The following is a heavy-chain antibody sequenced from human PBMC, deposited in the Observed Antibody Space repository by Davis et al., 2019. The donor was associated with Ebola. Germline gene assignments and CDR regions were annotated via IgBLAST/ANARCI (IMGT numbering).Heavy chain of an antibody. D-gene: IGHD3-22*01. CDR3: TTTYYYDSSGTLVADY. J-gene: IGHJ4*02. CDR2: IRSKANSYAT. Sequence: GESLRLSCAASGFTFSGSAMHWVRQASGKGLEWVGRIRSKANSYATAYAASVKGRFTISRDDSKNTAYLQMNSLKTEDTAVYYCTTTYYYDSSGTLVADYWGQGTLVTVSS. V-gene: IGHV3-73*01. CDR1: GFTFSGSA.